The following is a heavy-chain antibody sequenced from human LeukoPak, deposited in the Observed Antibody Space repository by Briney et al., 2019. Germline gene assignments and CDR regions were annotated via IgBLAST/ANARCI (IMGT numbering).Heavy chain of an antibody. D-gene: IGHD5-12*01. CDR2: ISGSGGST. CDR3: ATLIVATGEVFDY. J-gene: IGHJ4*02. V-gene: IGHV3-23*01. CDR1: GFTFADYA. Sequence: PGGSLRLSCAASGFTFADYAMSWVRQAPGKGLEWVSAISGSGGSTYYADSVKGRFTISRDNSKNTLYLQMNSLRAEDTAVYYCATLIVATGEVFDYWGQGTLVTVSS.